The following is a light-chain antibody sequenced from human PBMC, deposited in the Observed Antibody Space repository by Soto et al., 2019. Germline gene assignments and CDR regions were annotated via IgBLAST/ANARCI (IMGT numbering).Light chain of an antibody. J-gene: IGLJ3*02. CDR1: NSNIGRNT. Sequence: QSVLTQPPSASGTPGQRVTISCSGSNSNIGRNTVNWYQQFPGAAPNLLIHNDNQRPSGVPERFSGSRSGTSASLAISGLQSEDEADYYCAAWDESPNVPVFGGGTKLTVL. CDR2: NDN. CDR3: AAWDESPNVPV. V-gene: IGLV1-44*01.